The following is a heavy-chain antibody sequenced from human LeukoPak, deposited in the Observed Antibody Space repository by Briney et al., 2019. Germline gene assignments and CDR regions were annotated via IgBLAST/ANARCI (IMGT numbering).Heavy chain of an antibody. CDR2: ISGSGGST. CDR1: GFTFSSYG. Sequence: PGGSLRLSCAASGFTFSSYGMSWVRQAPGKGLEWVSGISGSGGSTYYADSVKGRFTISRDNSKNTLYLQMNSLRAEDTAVYYCAKEILFIFHPDGDYFDYWGQGTLVTVSS. J-gene: IGHJ4*02. V-gene: IGHV3-23*01. CDR3: AKEILFIFHPDGDYFDY. D-gene: IGHD4-17*01.